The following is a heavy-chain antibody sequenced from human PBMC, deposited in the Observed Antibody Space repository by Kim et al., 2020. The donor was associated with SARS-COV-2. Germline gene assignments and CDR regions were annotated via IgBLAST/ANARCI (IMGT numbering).Heavy chain of an antibody. CDR3: AKDLRSIAAPYYGMDV. CDR1: GFTFSSYA. Sequence: GGSLRLSCAASGFTFSSYAMSWVRQAPGKGLEWVSAISGSGGSTYYADSVKGRFTISRDNSKNTLYLQMNSLRAEDTAVYYCAKDLRSIAAPYYGMDVWGQGTTVTVSS. J-gene: IGHJ6*02. D-gene: IGHD6-6*01. CDR2: ISGSGGST. V-gene: IGHV3-23*01.